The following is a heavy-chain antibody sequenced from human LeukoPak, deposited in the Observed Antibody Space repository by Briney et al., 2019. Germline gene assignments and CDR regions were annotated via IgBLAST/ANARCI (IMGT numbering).Heavy chain of an antibody. V-gene: IGHV4-34*01. CDR1: GGSFTVYS. D-gene: IGHD2-2*01. CDR3: ARLRIRGYCSSTSCYP. J-gene: IGHJ5*02. CDR2: INHSAST. Sequence: PSQTLSLTCALYGGSFTVYSWSWIPHPPGKGLEWIGEINHSASTNYNPSLKSRVTISVDTSKNQFSLKLSSVTAADTAVYYCARLRIRGYCSSTSCYPWGQGTLVTVSS.